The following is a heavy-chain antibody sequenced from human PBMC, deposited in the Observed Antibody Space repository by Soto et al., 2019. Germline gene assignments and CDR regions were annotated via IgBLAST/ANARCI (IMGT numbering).Heavy chain of an antibody. Sequence: EVQLLESGGGLVQPGGSLRLSCAASGFTFSSYAMYWVRQAPGKGLEWVSGISSGGGSPYYADSVKGRFTISRDNSKNTLYLQMNSLRAEDRAVYYWAKADGRIVARHFDFWGQGSLVTVSS. V-gene: IGHV3-23*01. CDR2: ISSGGGSP. CDR1: GFTFSSYA. D-gene: IGHD6-6*01. J-gene: IGHJ4*02. CDR3: AKADGRIVARHFDF.